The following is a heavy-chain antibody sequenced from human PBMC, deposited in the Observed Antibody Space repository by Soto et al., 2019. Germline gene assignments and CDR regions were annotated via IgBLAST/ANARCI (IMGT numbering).Heavy chain of an antibody. V-gene: IGHV3-48*01. J-gene: IGHJ4*02. CDR3: AKVHDSSGYYVDY. CDR1: GFIFSGYT. CDR2: ISSSGSAI. D-gene: IGHD3-22*01. Sequence: GGSLRLSCAASGFIFSGYTMNWVRQAPGKGLEWISYISSSGSAIYYADSVKGRFTISRDNSKNTLYLQMNSLRAEDTAVYYCAKVHDSSGYYVDYWGQGTLVTVSS.